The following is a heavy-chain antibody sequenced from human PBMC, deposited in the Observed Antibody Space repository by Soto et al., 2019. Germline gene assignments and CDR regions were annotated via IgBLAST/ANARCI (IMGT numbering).Heavy chain of an antibody. J-gene: IGHJ5*02. CDR1: GGSISSSSYY. Sequence: SETLSLTCTVSGGSISSSSYYWGWIRQPPGKGLEWIGSIYYSGSTYSNPSLKSRVTISVDTSKNQFSLKLTSVTAADTAVYYCARLSHPYWFDPWGQGTLVTVSS. CDR3: ARLSHPYWFDP. CDR2: IYYSGST. V-gene: IGHV4-39*01.